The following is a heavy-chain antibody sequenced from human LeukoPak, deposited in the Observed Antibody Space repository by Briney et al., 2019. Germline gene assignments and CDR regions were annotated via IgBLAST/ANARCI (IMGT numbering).Heavy chain of an antibody. J-gene: IGHJ6*02. CDR3: ARREFRRLYYGMDV. Sequence: GGSLQISCKGSGSRFTSYWIGWAGQLPGKGLEWMGIIYPGDSDTRYSPSFQGQVTISADKSISTAYLQWSSLKASDTAMYYCARREFRRLYYGMDVWGQGTTVTVSS. V-gene: IGHV5-51*01. CDR2: IYPGDSDT. CDR1: GSRFTSYW. D-gene: IGHD2-21*01.